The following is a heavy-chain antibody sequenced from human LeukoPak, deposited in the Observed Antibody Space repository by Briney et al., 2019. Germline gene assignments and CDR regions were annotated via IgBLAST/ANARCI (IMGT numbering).Heavy chain of an antibody. D-gene: IGHD6-25*01. CDR3: ASGWGLDY. CDR1: EFTFSNYA. CDR2: ISGGGGST. J-gene: IGHJ4*02. Sequence: GGSLRLSCAASEFTFSNYAMNWVRQAPGKGLEWVSGISGGGGSTYYADSVKGRFTISRDNSKNTLYLQMDSLRAEDTALYYCASGWGLDYWGQGTLVTVSS. V-gene: IGHV3-23*01.